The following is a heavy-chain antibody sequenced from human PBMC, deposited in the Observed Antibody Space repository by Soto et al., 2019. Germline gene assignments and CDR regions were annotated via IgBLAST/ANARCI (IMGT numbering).Heavy chain of an antibody. CDR2: IKSKTDGGTT. J-gene: IGHJ5*02. CDR1: GFTFSNAW. D-gene: IGHD2-8*01. V-gene: IGHV3-15*01. Sequence: EVQLVESGGGLVKPGGSLRLSCAASGFTFSNAWMSWVRQAPGKGLEWVGRIKSKTDGGTTDYAAPVKGRFTISRDDSNITLYLQMNSLNTEDTAVYYWTLDANFDPWGQGALVTVSS. CDR3: TLDANFDP.